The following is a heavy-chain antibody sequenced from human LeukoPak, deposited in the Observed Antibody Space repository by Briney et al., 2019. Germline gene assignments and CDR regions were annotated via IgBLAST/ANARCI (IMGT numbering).Heavy chain of an antibody. V-gene: IGHV3-30*18. Sequence: PGRSLRLSCAASGFTFSSYGMHWVRQAPGKGLEWVAVISYDGSNKCYADSVKGRFTISRDNSKNTLYLQMNSLRAEDTAVYYCAKVDGIAVAGTGFVDYWGQGTLVTVSS. CDR2: ISYDGSNK. D-gene: IGHD6-19*01. J-gene: IGHJ4*02. CDR3: AKVDGIAVAGTGFVDY. CDR1: GFTFSSYG.